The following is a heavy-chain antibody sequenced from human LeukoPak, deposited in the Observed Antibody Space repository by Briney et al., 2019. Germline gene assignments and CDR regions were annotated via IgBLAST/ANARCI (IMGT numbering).Heavy chain of an antibody. CDR1: GFTFNNYA. V-gene: IGHV3-23*01. CDR3: AKDRWGVGATYFDY. D-gene: IGHD1-26*01. CDR2: ISGSGGAT. J-gene: IGHJ4*02. Sequence: GGSLRLSCAASGFTFNNYAMSWVRQAPGKGLEWVTVISGSGGATYYADSVKGRFTISRDNSKNTLYLQMNSLRAEDTAVYYCAKDRWGVGATYFDYWGQGTLVTVSS.